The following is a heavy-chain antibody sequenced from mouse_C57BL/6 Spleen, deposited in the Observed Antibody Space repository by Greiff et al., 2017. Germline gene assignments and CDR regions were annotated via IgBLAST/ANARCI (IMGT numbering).Heavy chain of an antibody. V-gene: IGHV1-69*01. J-gene: IGHJ4*01. Sequence: VQLQQPGAELVMPGASVKLSCKASGYTFTSYWMHWVKQRPGQGLEWIGEIDPSDSYTNYNQKFKGKSTLTVDKSSSTAYMQLSSLTSEDSAVYYCARRSGRSYEDYYAMDYWGQGTSVTVSS. CDR3: ARRSGRSYEDYYAMDY. CDR2: IDPSDSYT. D-gene: IGHD1-1*01. CDR1: GYTFTSYW.